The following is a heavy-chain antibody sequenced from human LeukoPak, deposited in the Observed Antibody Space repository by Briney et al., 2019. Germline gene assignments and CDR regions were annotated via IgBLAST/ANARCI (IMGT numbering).Heavy chain of an antibody. D-gene: IGHD3-10*01. CDR1: GFTFSDYY. CDR2: ISSSSRYT. J-gene: IGHJ4*02. CDR3: ARDRLIMVRGLPDY. V-gene: IGHV3-11*05. Sequence: PGGSLRLSCAVSGFTFSDYYMSWIRQAPGKGLEWISDISSSSRYTNYADSVKGRFTISSDNANNSLYLQMDSLRAEDTAVYYCARDRLIMVRGLPDYWGQGTLVTVSS.